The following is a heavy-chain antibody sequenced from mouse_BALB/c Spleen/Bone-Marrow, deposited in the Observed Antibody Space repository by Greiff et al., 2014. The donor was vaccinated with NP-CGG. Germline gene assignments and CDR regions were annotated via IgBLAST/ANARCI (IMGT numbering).Heavy chain of an antibody. J-gene: IGHJ3*01. CDR2: INSNGGST. CDR1: GFTFSSYG. Sequence: EVHLVESGGGLVQPGGSLKLSCAASGFTFSSYGMSWVRQTPDKRLELVGTINSNGGSTYYPDSVKGRFTITRDNAKNTLYLQMSVQKSEDTAMYYCARDNGYECNEAWFAYWGQGTLVTVSA. CDR3: ARDNGYECNEAWFAY. D-gene: IGHD1-2*01. V-gene: IGHV5-6-3*01.